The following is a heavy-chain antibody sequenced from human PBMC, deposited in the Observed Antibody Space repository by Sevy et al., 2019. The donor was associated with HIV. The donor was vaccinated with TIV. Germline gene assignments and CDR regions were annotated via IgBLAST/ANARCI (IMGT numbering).Heavy chain of an antibody. Sequence: GGSLRLSCAASGFTFSSYAMSWVRQAPGKGLERVSAISGSGGSTYYADSVKGRFTISRDNSKNTLYLQMNSLRAEDTAVYYCAKDRGAAGRNWFDPWCQGTLVTVSS. V-gene: IGHV3-23*01. J-gene: IGHJ5*02. D-gene: IGHD6-13*01. CDR1: GFTFSSYA. CDR2: ISGSGGST. CDR3: AKDRGAAGRNWFDP.